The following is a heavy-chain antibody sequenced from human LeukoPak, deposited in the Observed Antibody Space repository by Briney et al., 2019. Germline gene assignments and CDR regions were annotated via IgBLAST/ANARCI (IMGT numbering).Heavy chain of an antibody. CDR1: GYTFTSYY. J-gene: IGHJ4*02. CDR3: ARDSSLYYHDSHALLDY. D-gene: IGHD3-22*01. Sequence: GASVKVSCKASGYTFTSYYMHWVRQAPGQGLEWMGIINPSGGSTSYAQKFQGRLTISRDNARNSLYLQMNSLRVEDTAVYYCARDSSLYYHDSHALLDYWGQGTLVVVSS. V-gene: IGHV1-46*01. CDR2: INPSGGST.